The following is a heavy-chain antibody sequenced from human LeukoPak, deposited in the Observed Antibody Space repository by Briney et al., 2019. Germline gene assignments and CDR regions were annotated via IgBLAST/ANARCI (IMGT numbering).Heavy chain of an antibody. V-gene: IGHV3-30*04. Sequence: PGGSLRLSCAAPGFTFSSYAMHWVRQAPGKGLEWVAVISYDGSNKYYADSVKGRFTISRDNSKNTLYLQMNSLRAEDTAVYYCASDAFDIWGQGTMVTVSS. CDR3: ASDAFDI. CDR2: ISYDGSNK. CDR1: GFTFSSYA. J-gene: IGHJ3*02.